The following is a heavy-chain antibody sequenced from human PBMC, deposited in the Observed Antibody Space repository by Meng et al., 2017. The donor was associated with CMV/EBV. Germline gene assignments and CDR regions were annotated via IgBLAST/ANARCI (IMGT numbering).Heavy chain of an antibody. CDR2: IAHDGSAK. CDR1: GFTFSSSA. J-gene: IGHJ4*02. D-gene: IGHD2-8*01. V-gene: IGHV3-30*02. Sequence: VLLVWSGGGVVPPGGSLRLSCAASGFTFSSSAMHWVRQPPGKGLEWVSFIAHDGSAKTYTDSVKGRFTISRDDSENTVYLEMNSLRVEDTAVYYCAKDLYYSFDYWGQGTLVTVSS. CDR3: AKDLYYSFDY.